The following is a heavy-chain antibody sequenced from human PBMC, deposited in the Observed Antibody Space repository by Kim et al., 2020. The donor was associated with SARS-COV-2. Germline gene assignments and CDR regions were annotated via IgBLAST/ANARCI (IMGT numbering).Heavy chain of an antibody. J-gene: IGHJ6*02. CDR2: ISGSGGST. D-gene: IGHD3-10*01. CDR1: GFTFSSYA. CDR3: AKDGGYYGSGYEGYYYGMDV. V-gene: IGHV3-23*01. Sequence: GGSLRLSCAASGFTFSSYAMSWVRQAPGKGLEWVSAISGSGGSTYYADSVKGRFTISRDNSKNTLYLQMNSLRAEDTAVYYCAKDGGYYGSGYEGYYYGMDVWGQGTTVTVSS.